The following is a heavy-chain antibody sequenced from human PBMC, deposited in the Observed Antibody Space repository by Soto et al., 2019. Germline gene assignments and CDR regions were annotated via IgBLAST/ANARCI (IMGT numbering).Heavy chain of an antibody. J-gene: IGHJ6*02. D-gene: IGHD3-9*01. CDR2: IDPSDSYT. V-gene: IGHV5-10-1*01. CDR1: GYSFTSYW. CDR3: ASRSTYDILTGYSPYGMDV. Sequence: GSLKISCKCSGYSFTSYWISWVRQMPGKGLEWMERIDPSDSYTNYSPSFQGHVTISADKPISSAYLQWSSLKASDTAMYYCASRSTYDILTGYSPYGMDVWGQGTTVTVSS.